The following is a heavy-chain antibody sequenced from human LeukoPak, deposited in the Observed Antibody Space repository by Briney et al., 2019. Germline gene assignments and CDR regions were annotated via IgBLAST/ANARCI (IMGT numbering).Heavy chain of an antibody. CDR1: GYTFTSYG. CDR2: ISAYNGNT. CDR3: ARAASYGPEDDY. J-gene: IGHJ4*02. D-gene: IGHD5-18*01. Sequence: ASVKVSCKASGYTFTSYGISWVRQAPGQGLEWMGWISAYNGNTTYAQKLQGRVTMTTDTSTSTAYMELRSLRSDDTAVYYCARAASYGPEDDYWGQGTLVTVSS. V-gene: IGHV1-18*01.